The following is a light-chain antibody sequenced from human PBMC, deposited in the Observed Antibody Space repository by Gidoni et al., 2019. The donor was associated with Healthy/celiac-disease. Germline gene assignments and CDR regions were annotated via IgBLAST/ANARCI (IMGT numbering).Light chain of an antibody. CDR3: QQYNNWPALT. Sequence: IVMTQPPATLSVSPGERATLACRASPSVSSNLAWYQQKPGQARRLLIYGASTRATGIPARFSGSVSGTEFTLTISSLQSEDFAVYYCQQYNNWPALTFGGGTKVEIK. J-gene: IGKJ4*01. CDR2: GAS. CDR1: PSVSSN. V-gene: IGKV3-15*01.